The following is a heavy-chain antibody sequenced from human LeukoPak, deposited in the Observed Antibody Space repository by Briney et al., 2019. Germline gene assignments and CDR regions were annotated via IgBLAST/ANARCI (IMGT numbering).Heavy chain of an antibody. V-gene: IGHV1-46*04. CDR3: ARGRYTYGTRGAYDI. CDR2: INPSGGWT. J-gene: IGHJ3*02. CDR1: GYTVTTYY. Sequence: ASVKVSCKASGYTVTTYYIYWVRQAPGQGVEWMGIINPSGGWTTYAQKLQGRVTLTGDTSTSTVNMELSSLKSEDTAVYYCARGRYTYGTRGAYDIWGQGTMVTVSS. D-gene: IGHD5-18*01.